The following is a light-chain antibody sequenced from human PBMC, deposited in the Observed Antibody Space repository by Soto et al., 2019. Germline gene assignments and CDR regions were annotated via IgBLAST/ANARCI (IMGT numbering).Light chain of an antibody. Sequence: EIILTQSPDTLSLSPGERATLSCRSSQSVRNNNLNWYQQKAGQAPRLLIYGASIRATGIPDRFSGSGSGTDFTLTISRLEPEDFALYFCQQYGSSAPITFGQGTRLEIK. V-gene: IGKV3-20*01. CDR2: GAS. CDR3: QQYGSSAPIT. J-gene: IGKJ5*01. CDR1: QSVRNNN.